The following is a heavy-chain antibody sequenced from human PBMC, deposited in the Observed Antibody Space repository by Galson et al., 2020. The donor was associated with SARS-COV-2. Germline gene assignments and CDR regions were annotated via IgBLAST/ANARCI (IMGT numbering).Heavy chain of an antibody. D-gene: IGHD4-4*01. CDR1: GGSISSGGYY. CDR3: ARGTKVTTYDYNWFDP. V-gene: IGHV4-31*03. CDR2: IYYSGST. J-gene: IGHJ5*02. Sequence: SETLSLTCTVSGGSISSGGYYWSWIRQHPGKGLEWIGYIYYSGSTYYHPSLKSRVTISVDTSKNQFSLKLSSVTAADTAVYYCARGTKVTTYDYNWFDPWGQGTLVTVSS.